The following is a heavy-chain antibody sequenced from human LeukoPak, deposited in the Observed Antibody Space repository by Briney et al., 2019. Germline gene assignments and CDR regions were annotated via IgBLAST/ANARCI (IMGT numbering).Heavy chain of an antibody. CDR2: ISYDGGNK. V-gene: IGHV3-30*18. CDR3: AKDRFDY. J-gene: IGHJ4*02. CDR1: GFSFSAYG. Sequence: PGGSLRLSCGISGFSFSAYGMHWVRQAPGKGLEWVAVISYDGGNKFYADSVKGRFTISRDNSKSKNTLYLQMNSLRAEDTAVYYCAKDRFDYWGQGTLVTVSS.